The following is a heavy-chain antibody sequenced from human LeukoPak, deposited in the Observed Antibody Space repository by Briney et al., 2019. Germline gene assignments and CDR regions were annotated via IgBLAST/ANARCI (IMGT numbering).Heavy chain of an antibody. D-gene: IGHD7-27*01. Sequence: ASVKVSCKASGYTFTGYYMHWVRHPPGQELEWMGWINPNSGGTNYAQKFQGRVTMTRDTSTSTAYMELSRLRSDDTAVYYCARDHLGYFDYWGQGTLVTVSS. CDR3: ARDHLGYFDY. CDR2: INPNSGGT. J-gene: IGHJ4*02. CDR1: GYTFTGYY. V-gene: IGHV1-2*02.